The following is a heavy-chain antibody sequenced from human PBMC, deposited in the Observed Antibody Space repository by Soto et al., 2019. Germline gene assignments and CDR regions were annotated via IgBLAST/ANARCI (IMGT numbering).Heavy chain of an antibody. CDR2: ISASSTYI. Sequence: EVQLVESGGGLVKPGGSLRLSCAASGFTFSWYTMNWVRQAPGKGLEWISSISASSTYIYYADSVKGRFAISRDNAKKSLWLQMNSLRAEDTAVYYCVPFYFESLDYWGQGALVTVSS. CDR1: GFTFSWYT. CDR3: VPFYFESLDY. D-gene: IGHD3-22*01. J-gene: IGHJ4*02. V-gene: IGHV3-21*01.